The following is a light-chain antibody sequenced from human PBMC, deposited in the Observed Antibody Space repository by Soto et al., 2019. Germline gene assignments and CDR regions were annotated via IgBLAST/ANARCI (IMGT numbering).Light chain of an antibody. V-gene: IGKV4-1*01. CDR2: AAS. Sequence: IVITQSPDSLAVSLCEASSINCQSNQRLFFTSNKKNYLAWYRQKPGQAPRLLIYAASSRAAGIPDRFSGSGSGTDFTLTISRLEPEDFAVYYCQQYDSSPKTFGQGTKVDIK. CDR1: QRLFFTSNKKNY. J-gene: IGKJ1*01. CDR3: QQYDSSPKT.